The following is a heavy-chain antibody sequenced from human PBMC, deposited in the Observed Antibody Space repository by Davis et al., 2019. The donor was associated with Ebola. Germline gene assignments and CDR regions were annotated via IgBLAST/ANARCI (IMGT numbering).Heavy chain of an antibody. J-gene: IGHJ5*02. V-gene: IGHV4-34*01. CDR3: ARCGYSYGYNWFDP. Sequence: SETLSLTCAVYGRSFSGYYWSWIRQPPGKGLEWIGEINHSGSTNYNPSLKSRVTISVDTSKNQFSLKLSSVTAADTAVYYCARCGYSYGYNWFDPWGQGTLVTVSS. CDR2: INHSGST. D-gene: IGHD5-18*01. CDR1: GRSFSGYY.